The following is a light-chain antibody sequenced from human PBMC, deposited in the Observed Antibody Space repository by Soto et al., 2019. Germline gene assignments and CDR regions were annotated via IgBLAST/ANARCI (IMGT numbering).Light chain of an antibody. CDR2: ETS. Sequence: LTQPASVSGTPGQSITISCTGSNSDVGIYDFVSWYQHHPGKVPKVIIYETSKRPSGVSDRFSGSKSGNTASLTISGLQAEDEADYYCFSFTSTHTHVFGSGTKVTVL. CDR1: NSDVGIYDF. J-gene: IGLJ1*01. CDR3: FSFTSTHTHV. V-gene: IGLV2-23*01.